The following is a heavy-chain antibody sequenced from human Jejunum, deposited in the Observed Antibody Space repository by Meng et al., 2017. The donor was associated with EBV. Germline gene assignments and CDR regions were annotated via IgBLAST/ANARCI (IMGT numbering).Heavy chain of an antibody. CDR1: GGPITSTNW. J-gene: IGHJ4*02. Sequence: GQLQSSGPGLVRPSWTLSLTSSVAGGPITSTNWWSWVRKPPGKGLEWIGEIHHSGRTNYNPSLKSRVTISVDKSKNQFSLELSSVTAADTAVYFCASVGYYDSSGYFTDYWGQGTLVTVSS. CDR3: ASVGYYDSSGYFTDY. CDR2: IHHSGRT. D-gene: IGHD3-22*01. V-gene: IGHV4-4*02.